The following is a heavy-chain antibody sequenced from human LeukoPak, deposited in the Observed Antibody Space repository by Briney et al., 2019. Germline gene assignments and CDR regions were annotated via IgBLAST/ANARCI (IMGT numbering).Heavy chain of an antibody. CDR2: INHSGST. J-gene: IGHJ3*02. CDR3: ASRGDFGGAFDI. CDR1: GGSFSGYY. Sequence: SETLSLTCAVYGGSFSGYYWSWIRQPPGKGLEWIGEINHSGSTNYNPSLKSRVTISVDTSKNQFSLKLSSVTAADTAVYYCASRGDFGGAFDIWGQGTMVTVSS. D-gene: IGHD4-23*01. V-gene: IGHV4-34*01.